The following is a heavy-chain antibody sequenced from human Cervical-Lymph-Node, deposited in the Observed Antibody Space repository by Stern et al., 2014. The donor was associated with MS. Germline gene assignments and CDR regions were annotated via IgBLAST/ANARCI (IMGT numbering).Heavy chain of an antibody. CDR3: ASSYQGDPYAFNM. J-gene: IGHJ3*02. Sequence: EVQLVESGGGLVQPGRSLRLSCVASGFTFDDYAMHWVRQAPGKGLEGVSGISWSSGYIGYADSVKGRFTISRDNAKNSLYLQMNSLRVEDTAFYYCASSYQGDPYAFNMWGQGTLVTVSS. V-gene: IGHV3-9*01. CDR2: ISWSSGYI. CDR1: GFTFDDYA. D-gene: IGHD2-21*01.